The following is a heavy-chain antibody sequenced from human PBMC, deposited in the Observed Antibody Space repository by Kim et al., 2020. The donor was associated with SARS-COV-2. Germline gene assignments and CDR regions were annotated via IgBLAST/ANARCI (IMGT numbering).Heavy chain of an antibody. CDR3: ARGGMGV. Sequence: SDGLNTHYAVSVKGRFTISRDNAKNTLFLQMISLGAEDTATYYCARGGMGVWGQGPTVTVSS. J-gene: IGHJ6*02. V-gene: IGHV3-74*01. CDR2: SDGLNT.